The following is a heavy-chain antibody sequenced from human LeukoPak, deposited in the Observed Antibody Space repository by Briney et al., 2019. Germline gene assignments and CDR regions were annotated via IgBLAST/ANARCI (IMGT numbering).Heavy chain of an antibody. CDR1: GYTFTGYY. J-gene: IGHJ3*02. Sequence: GGLVKVSCKASGYTFTGYYMHWVRQAPGQGLEWMGWINPNSGGTNYAQKFQGRVTMTRDTSISTAYMALSRLRSDDTAVYYCARGRAVVPAVTRGYDAFDIWGQGTMVTVSS. D-gene: IGHD2-2*01. CDR2: INPNSGGT. CDR3: ARGRAVVPAVTRGYDAFDI. V-gene: IGHV1-2*02.